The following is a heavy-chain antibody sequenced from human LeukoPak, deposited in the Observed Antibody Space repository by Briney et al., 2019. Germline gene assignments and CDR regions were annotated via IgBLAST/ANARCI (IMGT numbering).Heavy chain of an antibody. CDR2: FSGSGGTT. V-gene: IGHV3-23*01. D-gene: IGHD2-8*01. J-gene: IGHJ6*03. Sequence: GGSLRLSCAASGFTFSSYAMNWVRQAPGRGLEWVSGFSGSGGTTYYADSVKGRFTISRDNSQNTLYLQMNSLRAEDTAVYYCANGNRCTSPNCLGYYYFYMDVWGKGTTVTVSS. CDR1: GFTFSSYA. CDR3: ANGNRCTSPNCLGYYYFYMDV.